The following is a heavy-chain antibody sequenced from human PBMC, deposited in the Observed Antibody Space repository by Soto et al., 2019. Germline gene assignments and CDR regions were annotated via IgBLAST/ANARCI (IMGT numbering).Heavy chain of an antibody. J-gene: IGHJ4*02. CDR1: GGSISSSSYY. CDR3: ARQPTEMATISHDY. CDR2: VYYSGTT. Sequence: SETLSLTCTVSGGSISSSSYYWGWIRQPPGKGLEWIVSVYYSGTTYYNPSLKSRVTISVDTSKNQFSLKLTSVTAADTAVYYCARQPTEMATISHDYWGQGTLVTVSS. V-gene: IGHV4-39*01. D-gene: IGHD5-12*01.